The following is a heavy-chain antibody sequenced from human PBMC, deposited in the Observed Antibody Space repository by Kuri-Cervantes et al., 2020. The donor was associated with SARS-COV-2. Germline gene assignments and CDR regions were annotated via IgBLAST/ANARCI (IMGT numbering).Heavy chain of an antibody. V-gene: IGHV3-30-3*01. Sequence: GGSLRLSCAASGFTFSSYAMHWVRQAPGKGLEWVAVISYDGSNKYYADSVKGRFTISRDNSKNTLYLQMNSLRAEDTAVYYCARGPSSSSFAGAKSRTDYWGQGTLVTVSS. CDR3: ARGPSSSSFAGAKSRTDY. D-gene: IGHD6-6*01. CDR1: GFTFSSYA. CDR2: ISYDGSNK. J-gene: IGHJ4*02.